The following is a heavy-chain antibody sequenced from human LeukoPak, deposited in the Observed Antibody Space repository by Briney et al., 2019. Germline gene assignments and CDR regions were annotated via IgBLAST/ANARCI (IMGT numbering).Heavy chain of an antibody. V-gene: IGHV4-34*01. CDR3: ARGSTKFDY. CDR2: INHSGST. D-gene: IGHD2-2*01. J-gene: IGHJ4*02. CDR1: GGSFSGYY. Sequence: PSETLSLTCAVYGGSFSGYYWSWIRQPPGKGLEWIGEINHSGSTNYNPSLKSRVTISIDTPKNQLSLKLSSVTGADTAVYYCARGSTKFDYWGQGTLVTVSS.